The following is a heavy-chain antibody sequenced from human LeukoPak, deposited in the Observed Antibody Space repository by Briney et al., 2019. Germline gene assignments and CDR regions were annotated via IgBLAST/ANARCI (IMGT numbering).Heavy chain of an antibody. J-gene: IGHJ6*02. Sequence: PGGSLRLSCAASGFTFSSYGMHWVRQAPGKGLEWVAVIWYDGSNKYYADSVKGRFTISRDNSKNTLYLRMNSLRAEDTAVYYCARIQGYCSSTSCHSYYYYGMDVWGQGTTVTVSS. D-gene: IGHD2-2*01. V-gene: IGHV3-33*01. CDR1: GFTFSSYG. CDR2: IWYDGSNK. CDR3: ARIQGYCSSTSCHSYYYYGMDV.